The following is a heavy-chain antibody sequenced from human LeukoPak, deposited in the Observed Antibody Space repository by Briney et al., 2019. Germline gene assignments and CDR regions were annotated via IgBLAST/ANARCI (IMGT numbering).Heavy chain of an antibody. D-gene: IGHD3-16*01. CDR3: GKEGGA. Sequence: PGGSLRLSCAASGFRFSDFTMTWVRQAPAKGPEWVSAIGGRGTSTYYADSLGGRFTISRDNSKDMLYLQMNSLKVEDTATYYCGKEGGAWGQGTKVTVSS. J-gene: IGHJ5*02. CDR1: GFRFSDFT. V-gene: IGHV3-23*01. CDR2: IGGRGTST.